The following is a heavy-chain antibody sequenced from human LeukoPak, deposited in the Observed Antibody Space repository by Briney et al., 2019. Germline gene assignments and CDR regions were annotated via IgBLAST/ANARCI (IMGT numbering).Heavy chain of an antibody. D-gene: IGHD4/OR15-4a*01. CDR1: GFTFSTFA. J-gene: IGHJ4*02. CDR3: ARRAGAYSHPYDY. Sequence: GGSLRLSCAASGFTFSTFAMIWVRQPPGNGLEWVSFIYSDNTHYSDSVKGRFTISRDNSKNTLYLQMNSLRAEDTAVYYCARRAGAYSHPYDYWGQGTLVTVSS. CDR2: IYSDNT. V-gene: IGHV3-53*01.